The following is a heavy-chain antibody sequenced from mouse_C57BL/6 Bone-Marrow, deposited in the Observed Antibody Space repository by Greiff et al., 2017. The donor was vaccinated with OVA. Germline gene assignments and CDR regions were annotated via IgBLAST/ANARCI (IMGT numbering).Heavy chain of an antibody. Sequence: QVQLQQSGAELVRPGTSVKVSCKASGYAFTNYLIEWVKQRPGQGLEWIGVINPGSGGTNYNEKFKGKATLTADKSSSTAYMQLSSLTSVDSSVYFCARKFYYYCSSYEAMDYWGQGTSVTVSS. CDR3: ARKFYYYCSSYEAMDY. V-gene: IGHV1-54*01. CDR1: GYAFTNYL. CDR2: INPGSGGT. J-gene: IGHJ4*01. D-gene: IGHD1-1*01.